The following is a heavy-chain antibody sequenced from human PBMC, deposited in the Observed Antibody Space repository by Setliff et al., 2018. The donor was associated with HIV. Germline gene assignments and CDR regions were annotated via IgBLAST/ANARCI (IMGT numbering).Heavy chain of an antibody. CDR3: ARATATWLVDN. Sequence: TLSLTYNVSGASISSYYWSWIRQPPGKGLEWIGYIYYRGGTNYNPSLKSRLTISVDAAKNQFSLKLSSVTTADTAVYYCARATATWLVDNWGQGTLVTVSS. V-gene: IGHV4-59*01. D-gene: IGHD2-15*01. J-gene: IGHJ4*02. CDR2: IYYRGGT. CDR1: GASISSYY.